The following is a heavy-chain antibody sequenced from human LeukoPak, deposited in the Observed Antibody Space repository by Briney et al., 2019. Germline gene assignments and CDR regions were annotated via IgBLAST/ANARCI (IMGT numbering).Heavy chain of an antibody. D-gene: IGHD6-19*01. CDR1: GGSISSTSYY. V-gene: IGHV4-39*01. CDR3: ARLGIYSSGEDY. Sequence: SETLSLTCTVSGGSISSTSYYWGWIRQPPGKWLEWIGSIYYSGSTYYNPSLKSRITISVDTSKNQFSLKLSSVTAADTAVYYCARLGIYSSGEDYWGQGTLVTVSS. CDR2: IYYSGST. J-gene: IGHJ4*02.